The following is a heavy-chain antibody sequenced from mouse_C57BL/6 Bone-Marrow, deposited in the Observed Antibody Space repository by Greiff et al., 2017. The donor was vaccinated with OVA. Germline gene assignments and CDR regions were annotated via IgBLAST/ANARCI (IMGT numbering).Heavy chain of an antibody. CDR3: ARYPTTMGAMDY. Sequence: QVQLQQPGTELVKPGASVKLSCKASGYTFTSYWMHWVKQRPGQGLEWIGNINPSNGGTNYNEKFKSKATLTVDKSSRTAYMQLISLTSEDSAVYYCARYPTTMGAMDYWGQGTSVTVSS. D-gene: IGHD2-4*01. CDR1: GYTFTSYW. CDR2: INPSNGGT. V-gene: IGHV1-53*01. J-gene: IGHJ4*01.